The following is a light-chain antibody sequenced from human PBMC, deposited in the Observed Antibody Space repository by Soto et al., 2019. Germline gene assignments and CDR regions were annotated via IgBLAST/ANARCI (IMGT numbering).Light chain of an antibody. J-gene: IGLJ2*01. V-gene: IGLV1-40*01. Sequence: QSVLTQPPSVSGAPGKRVTISCTGSSSNIGACYNVHWYQQLPGTAPKLLIYGNSNRPSGVPDRFSGSKSGTSASLAITGLQAEDEADYYCQSYDSSLSGVVFGGGTKVTVL. CDR1: SSNIGACYN. CDR3: QSYDSSLSGVV. CDR2: GNS.